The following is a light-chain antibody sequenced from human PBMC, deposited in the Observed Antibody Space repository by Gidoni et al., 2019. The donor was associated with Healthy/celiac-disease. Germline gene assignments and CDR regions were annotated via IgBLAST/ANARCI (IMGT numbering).Light chain of an antibody. V-gene: IGKV4-1*01. Sequence: DIVMTQSPDSLAVSLGERATINCKSSQSVLYSSNNKNYLAWYKQKPGQPPKVLISWASTRESGVPDRISGSGSGTDFTLTISSLQAEDVAVYYCQQYYSSPLTFGGXTKVEIK. CDR2: WAS. CDR1: QSVLYSSNNKNY. J-gene: IGKJ4*01. CDR3: QQYYSSPLT.